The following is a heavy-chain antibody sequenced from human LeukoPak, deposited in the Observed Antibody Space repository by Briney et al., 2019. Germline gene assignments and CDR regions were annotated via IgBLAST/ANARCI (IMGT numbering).Heavy chain of an antibody. CDR2: IWYDGSNK. Sequence: GGSLRLSCAASGFTFSSYGMHWVRQAPGKGLEWVAVIWYDGSNKYYADSVKGRFTISRDNSKNTLYLQMNSLRAEDTAVYYCASSFVDSSGYYYFDYWGQGTLVTVSS. D-gene: IGHD3-22*01. V-gene: IGHV3-33*01. J-gene: IGHJ4*02. CDR3: ASSFVDSSGYYYFDY. CDR1: GFTFSSYG.